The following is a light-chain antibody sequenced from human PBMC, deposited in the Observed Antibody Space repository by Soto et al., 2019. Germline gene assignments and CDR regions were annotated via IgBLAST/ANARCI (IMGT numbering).Light chain of an antibody. Sequence: QSALTQPASVSGSPGQSITISCTGTSSDIADYNYVSWYQQHPGKAPRLIISDVTNRPSGVSNRFSGSKSGNTASLTISGLQAEDEADYYCSSYPHTTRTVLFGGGTKVTVL. V-gene: IGLV2-14*03. CDR2: DVT. CDR3: SSYPHTTRTVL. J-gene: IGLJ2*01. CDR1: SSDIADYNY.